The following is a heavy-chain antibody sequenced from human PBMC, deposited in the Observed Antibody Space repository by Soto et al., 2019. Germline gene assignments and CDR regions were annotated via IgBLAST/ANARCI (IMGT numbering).Heavy chain of an antibody. CDR1: GYTFTGYY. V-gene: IGHV1-2*02. CDR3: AKGGAIVAAGTRVYLYNAMDV. D-gene: IGHD1-26*01. CDR2: INPNSGDT. J-gene: IGHJ6*02. Sequence: QVQLVQSGTEVKRPGDSVKVSCKASGYTFTGYYVHWVRQAPGQGLEWMGWINPNSGDTYLAQRFQGRVTMNRDTSKGPAYMELKALTSADTAKYYCAKGGAIVAAGTRVYLYNAMDVWGQGTTVTVSS.